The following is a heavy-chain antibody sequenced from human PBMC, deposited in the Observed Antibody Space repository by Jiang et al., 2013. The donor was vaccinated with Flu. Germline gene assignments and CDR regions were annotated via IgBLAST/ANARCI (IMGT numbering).Heavy chain of an antibody. Sequence: GSGLVKPSETLSLTCTVSGGSISNYYWNWIRQSDGKGLEWIGRVFANGESLDNPSLSSRLSMPLDTSKSQFSLKLISVTAADTAIYYCARGDFYDSSGYHPRAFDIWGQGTMVTVSS. CDR2: VFANGES. V-gene: IGHV4-4*07. J-gene: IGHJ3*02. CDR3: ARGDFYDSSGYHPRAFDI. D-gene: IGHD3-22*01. CDR1: GGSISNYY.